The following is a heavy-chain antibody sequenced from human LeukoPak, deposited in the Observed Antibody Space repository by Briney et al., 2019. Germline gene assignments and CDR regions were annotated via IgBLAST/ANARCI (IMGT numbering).Heavy chain of an antibody. CDR3: ARTYYDILTGYYFDP. CDR2: IYHSGST. Sequence: PSETLSLTCAVSGGSISSGGSSWSWIRQPPGKGLEWIGYIYHSGSTYYNPSLKSRVTISLDRSRHQFSLKLSPVTAADTAVYYCARTYYDILTGYYFDPWGQGTLVTVPS. J-gene: IGHJ5*02. V-gene: IGHV4-30-2*01. D-gene: IGHD3-9*01. CDR1: GGSISSGGSS.